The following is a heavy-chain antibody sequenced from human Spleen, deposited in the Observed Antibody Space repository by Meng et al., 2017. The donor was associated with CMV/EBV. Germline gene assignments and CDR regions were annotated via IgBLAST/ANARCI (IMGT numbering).Heavy chain of an antibody. Sequence: FSNYGISWVRQAPGQGLEWMGWISATTGDTNYAQKFQDRVTMTTDTSSSTAYMELRSLRSDDTAIYYCSREPSQLDYFDTGGYYSDYWGQGTLVTVSS. V-gene: IGHV1-18*01. CDR1: FSNYG. CDR2: ISATTGDT. J-gene: IGHJ4*02. D-gene: IGHD3-22*01. CDR3: SREPSQLDYFDTGGYYSDY.